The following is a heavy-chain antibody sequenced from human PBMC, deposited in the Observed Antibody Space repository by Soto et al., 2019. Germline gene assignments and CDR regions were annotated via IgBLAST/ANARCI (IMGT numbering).Heavy chain of an antibody. CDR2: IYSGGST. D-gene: IGHD5-18*01. Sequence: EVQLVESGGGLVQPGGSLRLSGAASGVTVSSNYMSWVRQAPGKGLEWVSVIYSGGSTYYADSVKGRFTISSDNSKNTLYLQMNSLRAEDTAVYYCARHGYNYGGGYFDYWGQGTLVTVSS. V-gene: IGHV3-66*04. J-gene: IGHJ4*02. CDR1: GVTVSSNY. CDR3: ARHGYNYGGGYFDY.